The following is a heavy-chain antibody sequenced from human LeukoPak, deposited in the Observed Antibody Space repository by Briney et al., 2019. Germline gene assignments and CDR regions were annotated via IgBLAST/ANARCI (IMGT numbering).Heavy chain of an antibody. Sequence: PGESLRLSCAGSRFTFSICAMNWVRQAPGKRLEWVSIINPTGTRKSYADSVKGRFTISRDNSNNTLYLQMNGLRAEDTAVYYCVKGDPLDSSYSLSGDKYDMWGQGTMVIVSS. CDR2: INPTGTRK. J-gene: IGHJ3*02. V-gene: IGHV3-23*01. CDR1: RFTFSICA. D-gene: IGHD3-22*01. CDR3: VKGDPLDSSYSLSGDKYDM.